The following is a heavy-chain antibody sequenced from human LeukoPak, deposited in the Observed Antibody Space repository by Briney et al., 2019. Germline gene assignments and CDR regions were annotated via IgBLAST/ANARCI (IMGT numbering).Heavy chain of an antibody. CDR1: GFTFSTFA. V-gene: IGHV3-30*02. Sequence: GGSLRLSCAASGFTFSTFAMIWVRQAPGKGLEWVAFIRCDGSNKYYADSVKGRFTISRDNSKNTLYLQMNSLRAEDTAVYYCAKPGPQAVAGTVGGLYYFDYWGQGTLVTVSS. D-gene: IGHD6-19*01. CDR2: IRCDGSNK. CDR3: AKPGPQAVAGTVGGLYYFDY. J-gene: IGHJ4*02.